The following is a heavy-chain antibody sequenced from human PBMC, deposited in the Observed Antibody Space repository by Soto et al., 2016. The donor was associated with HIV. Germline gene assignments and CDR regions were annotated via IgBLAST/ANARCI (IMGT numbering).Heavy chain of an antibody. D-gene: IGHD2-15*01. CDR2: ISGDGSST. V-gene: IGHV3-43*02. CDR3: ARGMRRVAATEVPQFQH. Sequence: EVELVESGGGVVQPGGSLRLSCAASGFIFDDYAMHWVRQAPGKGLEWVSLISGDGSSTYYRDSVKGRFTVSRDNSKNSLYLEMNSLTTEDTALYYCARGMRRVAATEVPQFQHWGQGTLVTVSS. J-gene: IGHJ1*01. CDR1: GFIFDDYA.